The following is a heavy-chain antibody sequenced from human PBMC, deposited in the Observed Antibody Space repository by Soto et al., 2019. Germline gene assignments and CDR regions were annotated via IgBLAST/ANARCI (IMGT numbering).Heavy chain of an antibody. V-gene: IGHV3-53*02. Sequence: EMQLVETGGGLIQPGGSLRLSCAASGFTVSSDHMSWVRQAPGKGLEWISVMYYGGTTYYADSVQGRFTISRDSSTNTLYLQMTDLRADDMAVYYCAREAAGFDILGQGTMGTVSS. CDR2: MYYGGTT. CDR3: AREAAGFDI. J-gene: IGHJ3*02. D-gene: IGHD6-13*01. CDR1: GFTVSSDH.